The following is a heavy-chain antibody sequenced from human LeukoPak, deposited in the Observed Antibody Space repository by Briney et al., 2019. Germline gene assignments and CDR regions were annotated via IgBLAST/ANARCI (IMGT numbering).Heavy chain of an antibody. CDR1: GGSISSGDYY. D-gene: IGHD2-15*01. CDR2: IYYSGST. V-gene: IGHV4-30-4*01. Sequence: PSQTLSLTCTVSGGSISSGDYYWSWIRQPPGKGLEWIGYIYYSGSTYYNPSLKSRVTISVDTSKNQSSLKLSSATAADTAVYYCARDCSGGSCYYYYGMDVWGQGTTVTVSS. CDR3: ARDCSGGSCYYYYGMDV. J-gene: IGHJ6*02.